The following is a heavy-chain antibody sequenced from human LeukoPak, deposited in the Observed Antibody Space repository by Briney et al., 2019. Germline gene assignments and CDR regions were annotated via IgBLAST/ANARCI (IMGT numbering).Heavy chain of an antibody. J-gene: IGHJ3*02. CDR1: GFTFSSYG. Sequence: GRSLRLSCAASGFTFSSYGMHCVRQAPGKGLEWVAVISYDGSNKYYADSVKGRFTISRDNSKNTLYLQMNRLRAEDTAVYYCAKFWSGSYGRDALDIWGQGTMITVSS. V-gene: IGHV3-30*18. CDR2: ISYDGSNK. CDR3: AKFWSGSYGRDALDI. D-gene: IGHD3-3*01.